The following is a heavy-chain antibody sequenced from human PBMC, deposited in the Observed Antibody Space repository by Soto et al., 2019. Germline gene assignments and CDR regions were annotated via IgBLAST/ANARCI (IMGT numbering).Heavy chain of an antibody. V-gene: IGHV4-61*01. J-gene: IGHJ5*02. CDR2: IYYSGST. CDR3: ARAGGRTLYNWFDP. D-gene: IGHD6-25*01. CDR1: GGSVSSGSYY. Sequence: SETLSLTCTVSGGSVSSGSYYWSWIRQPPGKGLEWIGYIYYSGSTNYNPSLKSRVTISVDTSKNQFSLKLSSVTAADTAVYYCARAGGRTLYNWFDPWGQGTLVTVSS.